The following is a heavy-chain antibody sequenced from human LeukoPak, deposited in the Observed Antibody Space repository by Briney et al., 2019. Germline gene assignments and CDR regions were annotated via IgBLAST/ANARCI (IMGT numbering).Heavy chain of an antibody. V-gene: IGHV5-51*01. CDR2: IYAGDSDT. J-gene: IGHJ6*02. CDR1: GYSFTSYL. CDR3: ARVDFWSDPDGMDV. D-gene: IGHD3-3*01. Sequence: GESLKISRMGSGYSFTSYLIGWVRPLAGEGLEWVGIIYAGDSDTRYSTSFQDQVTISADTSISTAYLQWSSLKASDTAMYYCARVDFWSDPDGMDVWGQGTTVTVSS.